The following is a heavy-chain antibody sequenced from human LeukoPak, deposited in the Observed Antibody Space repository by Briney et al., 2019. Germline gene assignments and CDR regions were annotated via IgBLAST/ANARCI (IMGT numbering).Heavy chain of an antibody. D-gene: IGHD6-13*01. CDR2: ISSSSSYI. Sequence: PGGSLRLSCAASGFTFSSYSMNWVRRAPGKGLGWVSSISSSSSYIYYADSVKGRFTISRDNTKNSLYLQMNSLRAEDTDVYYCARDWPTIAAAGTIPEYFQHWGQGTLVTVSS. CDR3: ARDWPTIAAAGTIPEYFQH. CDR1: GFTFSSYS. J-gene: IGHJ1*01. V-gene: IGHV3-21*01.